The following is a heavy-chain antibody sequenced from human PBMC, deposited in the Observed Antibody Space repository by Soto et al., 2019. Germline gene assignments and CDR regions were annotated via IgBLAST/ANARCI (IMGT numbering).Heavy chain of an antibody. CDR3: ARDARGSSVGARDAFDI. Sequence: GGSLRLSCAASGFTFSSYSMNWVRQAPGKGLEWVSSISSSSSYIYYADSVKGRFTISRDNAKNSLYLQMNSLRAEDTAVYYCARDARGSSVGARDAFDILGQGTMVTVSS. CDR1: GFTFSSYS. CDR2: ISSSSSYI. V-gene: IGHV3-21*01. J-gene: IGHJ3*02. D-gene: IGHD6-6*01.